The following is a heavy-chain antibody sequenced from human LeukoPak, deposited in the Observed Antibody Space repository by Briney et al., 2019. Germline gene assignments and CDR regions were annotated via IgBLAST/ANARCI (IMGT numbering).Heavy chain of an antibody. CDR1: GFTFSSYA. CDR3: ARDLDSSGYYHVVDS. Sequence: PGGSLRLSCAASGFTFSSYAMSWVRQAPGKGLELVSAISGSGGSTYYADSVKGGFTISIDNSKNTLYLQMNSLRAEDTAVYYCARDLDSSGYYHVVDSWGQGALVTVSS. D-gene: IGHD3-22*01. CDR2: ISGSGGST. J-gene: IGHJ4*02. V-gene: IGHV3-23*01.